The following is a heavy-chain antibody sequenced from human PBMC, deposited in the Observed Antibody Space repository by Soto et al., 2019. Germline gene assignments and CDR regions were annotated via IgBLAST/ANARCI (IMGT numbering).Heavy chain of an antibody. J-gene: IGHJ3*02. D-gene: IGHD6-13*01. CDR1: GGSISSYY. CDR3: ARDGGSSSWSDAFDI. V-gene: IGHV4-59*12. CDR2: IYYSGST. Sequence: SETLSLTCTVSGGSISSYYWSWIRQPPGKGLEWIGYIYYSGSTYYNPSIKSRVTISVDTSKNQFSLKLSSVTAADTSVYYCARDGGSSSWSDAFDIWGQGTMVTVSS.